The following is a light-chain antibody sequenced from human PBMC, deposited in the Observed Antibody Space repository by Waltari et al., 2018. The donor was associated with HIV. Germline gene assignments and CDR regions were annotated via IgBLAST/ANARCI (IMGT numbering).Light chain of an antibody. CDR1: SSNIATTY. V-gene: IGLV1-51*01. Sequence: QSVLTQPPSVSAAPGQKVTISCSGSSSNIATTYVSWYQQIPGTAPKLLIFDNNKRPSEIPDRFSGSKSGTPATLGITGLQTGDEADYYCGSWDSSLSVWVFGGGTKLTVL. CDR2: DNN. CDR3: GSWDSSLSVWV. J-gene: IGLJ3*02.